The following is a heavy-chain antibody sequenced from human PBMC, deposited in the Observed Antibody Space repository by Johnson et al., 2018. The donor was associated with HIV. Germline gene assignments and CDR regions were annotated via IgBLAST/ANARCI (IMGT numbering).Heavy chain of an antibody. Sequence: VQLVESGGGVVQPGGSLRLSCAASGFTFSSYAMSWVRQAPGKGLEWVSAISGSGGSTYYAESVKGRFTISRDNSKNTLYLQMNSLRAEDTAVYYCAKDEGYDSSGYDAFDVWGQGTMVTVSS. CDR1: GFTFSSYA. J-gene: IGHJ3*01. CDR2: ISGSGGST. CDR3: AKDEGYDSSGYDAFDV. V-gene: IGHV3-23*04. D-gene: IGHD3-22*01.